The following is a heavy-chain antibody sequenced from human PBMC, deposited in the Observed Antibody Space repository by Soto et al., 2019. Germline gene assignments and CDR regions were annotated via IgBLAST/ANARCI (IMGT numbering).Heavy chain of an antibody. J-gene: IGHJ5*02. CDR3: ARLSLSITMVRGVTNWFDP. CDR1: GGSISSYY. D-gene: IGHD3-10*01. Sequence: SETLSLTCTVSGGSISSYYWSWIRQPPGKGLEWIGYIYYSGSTNYNPSLKSRVTISVDTSKNQFSLKLSSVTAADTAVYYCARLSLSITMVRGVTNWFDPWGQGTLVTVSS. V-gene: IGHV4-59*08. CDR2: IYYSGST.